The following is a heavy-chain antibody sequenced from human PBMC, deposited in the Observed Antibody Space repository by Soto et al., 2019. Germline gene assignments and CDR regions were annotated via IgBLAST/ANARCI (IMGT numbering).Heavy chain of an antibody. Sequence: QVQLQESGPGLVKPSETLSLTCTVTGASVSSGGYYWTWIRQPPGKGLEWIGYIYYRGSTNYNPSRKSRVTISLDTSINQFSLRLSSVPAADTAVYYCARTLCSTTRCQAHGMDVWGQGTTVTVSS. CDR3: ARTLCSTTRCQAHGMDV. CDR2: IYYRGST. J-gene: IGHJ6*02. CDR1: GASVSSGGYY. D-gene: IGHD2-2*01. V-gene: IGHV4-61*08.